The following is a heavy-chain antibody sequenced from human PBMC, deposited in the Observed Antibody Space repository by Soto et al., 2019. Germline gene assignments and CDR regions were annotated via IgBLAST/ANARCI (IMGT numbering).Heavy chain of an antibody. J-gene: IGHJ6*02. V-gene: IGHV1-69*06. D-gene: IGHD3-3*01. Sequence: SVKVSCKASGGTFSSYAISWVRQAPGQGLEWMGGIIPIFGTANYAQKFQGRVTITADKSTSTAYMELSSLRSEDTAVYYCARDVATIFGVVIIPPYYYYYGMDVWGQGTTVTVSS. CDR1: GGTFSSYA. CDR2: IIPIFGTA. CDR3: ARDVATIFGVVIIPPYYYYYGMDV.